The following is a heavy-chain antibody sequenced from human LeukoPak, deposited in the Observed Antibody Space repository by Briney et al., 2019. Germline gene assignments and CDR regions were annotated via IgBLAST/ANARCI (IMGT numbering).Heavy chain of an antibody. J-gene: IGHJ4*02. V-gene: IGHV3-69-1*02. Sequence: GGTLRLSCAVSGFTVSAYDMNWVRLAPALGLEWVSFISLTGTVYYAASVKGRFTISRDNAKNSLFLQMNSLSADETAIYYCARRLDSWGKGTLVTVSS. CDR3: ARRLDS. CDR1: GFTVSAYD. CDR2: ISLTGTV. D-gene: IGHD2-21*01.